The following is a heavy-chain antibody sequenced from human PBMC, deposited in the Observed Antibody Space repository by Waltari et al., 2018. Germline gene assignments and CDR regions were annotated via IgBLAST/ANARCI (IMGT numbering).Heavy chain of an antibody. CDR3: ARGGTYCGGDCYGENWFDP. V-gene: IGHV4-4*09. CDR2: IYTSGST. CDR1: GGSISSYS. D-gene: IGHD2-21*01. Sequence: QVQLQESGPGLVKPSETLSLTCTVSGGSISSYSWRWIRPPPGKGLEWIGYIYTSGSTNYNPSLKSRVTISVDTSKNQFSLKLSSVTAADTAVYYCARGGTYCGGDCYGENWFDPWGQGTLVTVSS. J-gene: IGHJ5*02.